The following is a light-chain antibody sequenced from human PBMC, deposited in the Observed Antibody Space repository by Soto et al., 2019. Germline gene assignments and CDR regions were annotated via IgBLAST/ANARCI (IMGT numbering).Light chain of an antibody. CDR1: QSVSSSY. J-gene: IGKJ1*01. Sequence: EIVLTQSPATLSLSPGERATLSCGASQSVSSSYLAWYQHKPGLAPRLLIYDASSRATGVPDRFSGSGSGTDFTLTFSRLEPEDFAVYYCQQYGSFPTTFGQGTKVEIK. CDR3: QQYGSFPTT. V-gene: IGKV3D-20*01. CDR2: DAS.